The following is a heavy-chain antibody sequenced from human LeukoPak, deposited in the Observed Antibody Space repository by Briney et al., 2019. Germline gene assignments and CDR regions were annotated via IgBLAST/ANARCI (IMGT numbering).Heavy chain of an antibody. CDR2: INGNSENT. Sequence: GGTLRLSCAASGVTFSSYGMGWVRQAPGKGLEWVSSINGNSENTYYADAVKGRFTVSRDNSKNTLYLQMNSLRPEDTAIYYCVKEQLGYGDAFDIWGQGTMVTVSS. CDR1: GVTFSSYG. J-gene: IGHJ3*02. V-gene: IGHV3-23*01. CDR3: VKEQLGYGDAFDI. D-gene: IGHD2-8*01.